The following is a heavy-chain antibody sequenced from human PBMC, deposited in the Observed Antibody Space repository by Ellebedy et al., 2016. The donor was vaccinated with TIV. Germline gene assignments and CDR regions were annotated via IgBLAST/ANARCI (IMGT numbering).Heavy chain of an antibody. D-gene: IGHD6-19*01. J-gene: IGHJ4*02. Sequence: MPSETLSLTCSVSAGSIKSYYWNRIRQPPGKGLEWIGYIYYSGSTNYNPSLKSRVTISLDTSKNQFSLKLSSVTAADTAVYYCARSSGWDRFDYWGQGTLVTVSS. CDR2: IYYSGST. CDR1: AGSIKSYY. V-gene: IGHV4-59*01. CDR3: ARSSGWDRFDY.